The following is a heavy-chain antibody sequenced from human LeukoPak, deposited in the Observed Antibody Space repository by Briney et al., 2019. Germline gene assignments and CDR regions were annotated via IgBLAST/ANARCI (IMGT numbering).Heavy chain of an antibody. D-gene: IGHD3-22*01. CDR3: AREKVHYYDSAGFFDY. CDR1: GGFISSSGYY. CDR2: IYYSGST. J-gene: IGHJ4*02. V-gene: IGHV4-39*07. Sequence: SETLSHTCTVSGGFISSSGYYWGWIRQPPGKGLEWIGTIYYSGSTYYNPSLKGRVTISVDTSKNQFSLKLNSMTAADTAVYYCAREKVHYYDSAGFFDYWGQGTLVTVSS.